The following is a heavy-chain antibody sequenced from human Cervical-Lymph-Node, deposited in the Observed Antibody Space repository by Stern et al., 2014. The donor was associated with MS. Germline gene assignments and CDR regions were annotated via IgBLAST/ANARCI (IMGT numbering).Heavy chain of an antibody. CDR3: ARGLYYLDY. Sequence: VQLVESGGGVVKPGGSLRLSCEASGFTFRAYGIGWVRQAPGKGLEWMPVTCYDGSSKYYADSVKRRFTISRDNSKNTLYLQMNSLRAEDTAVYYCARGLYYLDYWGRGTLVTVSS. V-gene: IGHV3-33*01. CDR2: TCYDGSSK. CDR1: GFTFRAYG. J-gene: IGHJ4*02.